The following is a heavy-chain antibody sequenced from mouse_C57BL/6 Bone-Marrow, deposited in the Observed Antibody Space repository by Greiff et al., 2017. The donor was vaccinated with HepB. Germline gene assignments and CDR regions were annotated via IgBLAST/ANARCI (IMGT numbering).Heavy chain of an antibody. CDR1: GFTFTDYY. D-gene: IGHD2-1*01. Sequence: EVHLVESGGGLVQPGGSLSLSCAASGFTFTDYYMSWVRQPPGKALEWLGFIRNKANGYTTEYSASVKGRFTISRDNSQSILYLQMNALRAEDSATYYCARYHVYGNSLYYAMDYWGQGTSVTVSS. CDR2: IRNKANGYTT. V-gene: IGHV7-3*01. CDR3: ARYHVYGNSLYYAMDY. J-gene: IGHJ4*01.